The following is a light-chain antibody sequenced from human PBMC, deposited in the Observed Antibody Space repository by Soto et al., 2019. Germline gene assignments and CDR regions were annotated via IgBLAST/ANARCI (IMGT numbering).Light chain of an antibody. CDR2: EVT. CDR1: SSDVGAYNY. CDR3: SSYTSSSSYV. J-gene: IGLJ1*01. Sequence: QSVLTQPSSGSGSPGQSITISCTGTSSDVGAYNYVSWYQQRPGKAPKLIIYEVTSRPSGVSNRIFGSKSGTTASLTISGLQAEDEADYYCSSYTSSSSYVFGTGTKVTVL. V-gene: IGLV2-14*01.